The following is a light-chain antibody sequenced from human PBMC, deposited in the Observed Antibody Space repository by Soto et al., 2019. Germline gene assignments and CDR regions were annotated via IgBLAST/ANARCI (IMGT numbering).Light chain of an antibody. CDR3: QSYDRRLTAYV. CDR1: SSDVGFYNY. J-gene: IGLJ1*01. Sequence: QSVLTQPASVSGSPGQSITISCTGTSSDVGFYNYVSWYQQHPGKVPKLMIYEVTNRPSGVSNRFSGSKSGNTASLTISGLQAEDEADYYCQSYDRRLTAYVFGTGTKLTVL. CDR2: EVT. V-gene: IGLV2-14*01.